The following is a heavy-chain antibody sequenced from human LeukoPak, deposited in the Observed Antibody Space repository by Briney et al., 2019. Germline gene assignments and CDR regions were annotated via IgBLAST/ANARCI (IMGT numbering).Heavy chain of an antibody. V-gene: IGHV1-2*02. J-gene: IGHJ4*02. Sequence: GASVKVSCKASGYTFTGYYMHWVRQAPGQGLEWMGWINPNSGGTNYAQKFQGRVTMTRDTSISTAYMELSRLRSDDTAVYYCARGSHYLNIVGAVDYWGQGTLVTVSS. CDR3: ARGSHYLNIVGAVDY. CDR1: GYTFTGYY. CDR2: INPNSGGT. D-gene: IGHD1-26*01.